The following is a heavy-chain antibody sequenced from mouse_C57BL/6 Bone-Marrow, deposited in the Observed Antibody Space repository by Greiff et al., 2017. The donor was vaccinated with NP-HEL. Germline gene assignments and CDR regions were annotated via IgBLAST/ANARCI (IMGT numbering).Heavy chain of an antibody. V-gene: IGHV1-72*01. Sequence: QVQLQQSGPELVKPGASVKLSCKASGYTFTSYDINWVKQRPGRGLEWIGRIDPNSGGTKYNEKFKSKATLTVDKPSSTAYMQLSSLTSEDSAVYYCARGTTVVATPAWFAYWGQGTLVTVSA. CDR3: ARGTTVVATPAWFAY. D-gene: IGHD1-1*01. J-gene: IGHJ3*01. CDR1: GYTFTSYD. CDR2: IDPNSGGT.